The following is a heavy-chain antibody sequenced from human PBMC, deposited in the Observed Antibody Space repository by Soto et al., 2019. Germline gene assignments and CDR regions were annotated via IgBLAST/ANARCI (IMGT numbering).Heavy chain of an antibody. V-gene: IGHV3-30*03. CDR2: ISIRGGDE. J-gene: IGHJ4*02. Sequence: QVQLVESGGGVVQPGKSLRLSCAASGFTFSSYAMHWARQAPGKGVEWVTVISIRGGDEYYAESVRGRFTISRDDSKNTLYLKMASLDDTAVYYCARGKIVARQHLDYWGQGTLVTVSS. CDR3: ARGKIVARQHLDY. D-gene: IGHD2-15*01. CDR1: GFTFSSYA.